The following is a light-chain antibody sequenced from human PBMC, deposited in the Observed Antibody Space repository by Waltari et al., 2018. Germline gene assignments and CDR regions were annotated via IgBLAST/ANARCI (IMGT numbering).Light chain of an antibody. CDR2: WAS. CDR3: QQYYSTPRT. Sequence: DIVMTQSPYSLAVSLGARATIHCQSSRSVLYSSNNNNYLALYQQKPGQPPKLLIYWASTRESGVPDRVSGSGCGKDFTLTISSLPAEDVAVYYCQQYYSTPRTFGQGTKVEIK. J-gene: IGKJ1*01. CDR1: RSVLYSSNNNNY. V-gene: IGKV4-1*01.